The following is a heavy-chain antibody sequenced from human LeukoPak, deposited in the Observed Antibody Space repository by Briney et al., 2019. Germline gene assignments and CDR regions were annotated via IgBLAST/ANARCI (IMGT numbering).Heavy chain of an antibody. CDR1: GGSFSGYY. V-gene: IGHV4-34*01. Sequence: SETLSLTCAVYGGSFSGYYWSWIRQPPGKGLEWIGEINHSGSTNYNPSLKSRVTISVDTSKNQFSLKLSSVTAADTAVYYCARDHHILQMVSAIPDAFDIWGQGTMVTVFS. D-gene: IGHD2-8*01. CDR2: INHSGST. J-gene: IGHJ3*02. CDR3: ARDHHILQMVSAIPDAFDI.